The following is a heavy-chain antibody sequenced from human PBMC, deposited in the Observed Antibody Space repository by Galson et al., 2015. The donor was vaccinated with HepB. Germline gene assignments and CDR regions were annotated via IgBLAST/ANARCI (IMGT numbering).Heavy chain of an antibody. CDR1: GYTFTSYG. Sequence: SVKVSCKASGYTFTSYGISWVRQAPGQGLEWMGWISAYNGNTNYAQKLQGRATMTTDTSTSTAYMELRSLRSDDTAVYYCARRVRDSSGYYFDYWGQGTLVTVSS. V-gene: IGHV1-18*04. D-gene: IGHD3-22*01. CDR2: ISAYNGNT. CDR3: ARRVRDSSGYYFDY. J-gene: IGHJ4*02.